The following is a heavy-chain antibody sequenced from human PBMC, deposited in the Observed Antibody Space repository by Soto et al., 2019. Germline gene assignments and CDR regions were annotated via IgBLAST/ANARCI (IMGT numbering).Heavy chain of an antibody. D-gene: IGHD6-13*01. CDR1: GGSISSGDYY. V-gene: IGHV4-30-4*01. CDR2: IYYSGST. CDR3: ARAYSSSWSYYYYYGMDV. Sequence: SETLSLTCTVSGGSISSGDYYWSWIRQPPGKGLEWIGYIYYSGSTYYNPSLKSRVTISVDKSKNQFSLKLSSVTAADTAVYYCARAYSSSWSYYYYYGMDVWGQGTTVT. J-gene: IGHJ6*02.